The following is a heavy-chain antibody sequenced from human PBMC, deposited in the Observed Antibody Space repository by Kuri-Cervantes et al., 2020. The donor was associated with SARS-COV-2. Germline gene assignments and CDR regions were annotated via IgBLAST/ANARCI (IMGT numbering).Heavy chain of an antibody. CDR1: GFTFTSHA. V-gene: IGHV3-30*03. J-gene: IGHJ6*04. CDR3: ARVGTIFRSMDV. Sequence: GGSLRLSCAVSGFTFTSHAMHWVRQAPGKGLEWVALISYDGSNKFYADSVKGRFTISRDNAKNSLYLQMNSLRAEDTAVYYRARVGTIFRSMDVWGKGTTVTVSS. CDR2: ISYDGSNK. D-gene: IGHD3-9*01.